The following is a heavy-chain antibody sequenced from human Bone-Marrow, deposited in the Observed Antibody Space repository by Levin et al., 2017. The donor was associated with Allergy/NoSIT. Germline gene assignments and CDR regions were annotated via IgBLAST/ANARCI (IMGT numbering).Heavy chain of an antibody. D-gene: IGHD3-10*01. V-gene: IGHV3-20*04. CDR2: VNWKGENA. CDR1: GFTFDDYG. J-gene: IGHJ4*02. Sequence: ETLSLTCAASGFTFDDYGMSWVRQVPGKGLEWVSGVNWKGENAGYADSVKGRFTISRDNAKKSLYLQMSSLRAEDTALYYCASGGIYYGSAFEFWGQGTLVTVSS. CDR3: ASGGIYYGSAFEF.